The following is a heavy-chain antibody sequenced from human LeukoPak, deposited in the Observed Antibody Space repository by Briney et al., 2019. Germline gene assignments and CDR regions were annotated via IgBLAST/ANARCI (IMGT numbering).Heavy chain of an antibody. J-gene: IGHJ4*02. CDR3: TRMTTGHDY. D-gene: IGHD4-17*01. Sequence: SETLSLTCAVSGVSFDDYYWSWVRQTPGKGLEWIGEINHSGYTNDSPSLKSRVTLLIDTSRKQFSLNLRPVTVADEGIYYCTRMTTGHDYWGQGNLVTVSS. V-gene: IGHV4-34*01. CDR1: GVSFDDYY. CDR2: INHSGYT.